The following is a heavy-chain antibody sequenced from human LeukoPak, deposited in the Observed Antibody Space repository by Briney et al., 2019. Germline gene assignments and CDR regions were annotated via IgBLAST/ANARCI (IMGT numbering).Heavy chain of an antibody. Sequence: PSETLSLTCTVSGGSISSSSYYWGWIRQPPGKGLEWIGSIYYSGSTYYNPSLKSRVTISVDTSKNQFSLKVSSVTAADTAVYYCARLLYCSGGSCYSFYYYGMDVWGQGTTVTVSS. D-gene: IGHD2-15*01. CDR3: ARLLYCSGGSCYSFYYYGMDV. CDR2: IYYSGST. CDR1: GGSISSSSYY. V-gene: IGHV4-39*01. J-gene: IGHJ6*02.